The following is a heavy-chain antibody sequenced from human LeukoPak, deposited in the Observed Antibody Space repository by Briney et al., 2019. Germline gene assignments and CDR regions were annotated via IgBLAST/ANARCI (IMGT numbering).Heavy chain of an antibody. CDR2: ISGSGDST. CDR1: GLSFNSHA. Sequence: GGSLRLSCAASGLSFNSHAMNWVRQAPGKGLEWVSAISGSGDSTYYADSVKGRFTISRDNSKNMLYLQMNSLRPEDTAVYYCAKDPAAVYYFDYWGQGTLVTVSS. D-gene: IGHD6-13*01. CDR3: AKDPAAVYYFDY. J-gene: IGHJ4*02. V-gene: IGHV3-23*01.